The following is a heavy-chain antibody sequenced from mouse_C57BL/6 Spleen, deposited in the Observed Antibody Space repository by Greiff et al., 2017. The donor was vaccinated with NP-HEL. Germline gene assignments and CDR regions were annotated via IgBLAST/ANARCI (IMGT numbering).Heavy chain of an antibody. CDR2: IDPSDSYT. Sequence: VQLQQPGAELVKPGASVKLSCKASGYTFTSYWMQWVKQRPGQGLEWIGEIDPSDSYTNYNQKFKGKATLTVDTSSSTAYMQLSSLTSEDSAVYYCARGRLDYYGNAMDYWGQGTSVTVSS. CDR3: ARGRLDYYGNAMDY. V-gene: IGHV1-50*01. J-gene: IGHJ4*01. D-gene: IGHD1-1*01. CDR1: GYTFTSYW.